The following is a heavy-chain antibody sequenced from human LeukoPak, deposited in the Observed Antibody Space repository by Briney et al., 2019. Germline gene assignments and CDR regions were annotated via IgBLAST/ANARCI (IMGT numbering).Heavy chain of an antibody. D-gene: IGHD6-6*01. V-gene: IGHV3-23*01. CDR1: GYTLTELS. Sequence: ASVKVSCKVSGYTLTELSMHWVRQAPGKGLEWVSAISGSGGSTYYADSVKGRFTISRDNSKNTLYLQMNSLRAEDTAVYYCAKDRLSIAARPRWFDPWGQGTLVTVSS. CDR2: ISGSGGST. J-gene: IGHJ5*02. CDR3: AKDRLSIAARPRWFDP.